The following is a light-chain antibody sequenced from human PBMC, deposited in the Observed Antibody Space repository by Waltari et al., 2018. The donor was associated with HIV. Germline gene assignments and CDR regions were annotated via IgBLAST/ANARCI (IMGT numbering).Light chain of an antibody. V-gene: IGLV2-23*02. CDR2: EVS. CDR3: CSYASTTDTYVV. CDR1: SSDVWRYNL. Sequence: QSALTQPASVSGSPGQSITISCTGTSSDVWRYNLFSWYQQHPGKAPKLIIYEVSKRPSGVSNRFSGSKSGSTASLTISGLQPEDEADYCCCSYASTTDTYVVFGGGTKLTVL. J-gene: IGLJ2*01.